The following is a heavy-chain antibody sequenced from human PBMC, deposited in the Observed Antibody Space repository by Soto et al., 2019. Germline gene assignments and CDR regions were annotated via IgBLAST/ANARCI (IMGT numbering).Heavy chain of an antibody. CDR3: AKDKDSSGWYRYFDY. J-gene: IGHJ4*02. V-gene: IGHV3-30*18. CDR2: ISYDGSNK. CDR1: GFTFSSYG. D-gene: IGHD6-19*01. Sequence: GGSLRLSCAASGFTFSSYGMHWVRQAPGKGLEWVAVISYDGSNKYYADSVKGRFTISRDNSKNTLYLQMNSLRAEDTAVYYCAKDKDSSGWYRYFDYWGQGTLVTVSS.